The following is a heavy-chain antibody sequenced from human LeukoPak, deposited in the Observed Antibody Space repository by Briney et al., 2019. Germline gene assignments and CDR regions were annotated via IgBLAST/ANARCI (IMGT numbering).Heavy chain of an antibody. J-gene: IGHJ4*02. Sequence: ASVKVSCKASGGTFSSYAISWVRQAPGQGLEWMGGIIPIFGTANYAQKFQGRVTITADESTSTAYMELSSLRSEDTAVYYCAIEIKRWLLDYWGQGTLVTVPS. CDR1: GGTFSSYA. V-gene: IGHV1-69*13. D-gene: IGHD5-12*01. CDR2: IIPIFGTA. CDR3: AIEIKRWLLDY.